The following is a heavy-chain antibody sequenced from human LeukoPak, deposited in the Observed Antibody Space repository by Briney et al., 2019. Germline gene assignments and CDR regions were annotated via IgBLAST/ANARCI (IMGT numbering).Heavy chain of an antibody. CDR1: GGSISSYY. V-gene: IGHV4-59*08. CDR3: ARHGEKHSPPNYSFDS. CDR2: IYSSGTT. Sequence: SETLSLTCTVSGGSISSYYWSWIRQPPGKGLEWIGYIYSSGTTNYNPSLKSRVTISIDTSKNQFSLKLSSVTAADTAVFYCARHGEKHSPPNYSFDSWGQGSLVTVSS. D-gene: IGHD2-21*01. J-gene: IGHJ4*02.